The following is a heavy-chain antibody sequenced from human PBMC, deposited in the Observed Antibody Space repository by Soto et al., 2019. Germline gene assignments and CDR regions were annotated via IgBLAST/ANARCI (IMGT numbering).Heavy chain of an antibody. V-gene: IGHV1-2*04. D-gene: IGHD5-18*01. CDR3: ARGHTAMAPSPPYYYYYGMDV. Sequence: ASVKVSCMASGYTFTGYYMHWVRQAPGQGRAWMGWINPNSGGTNYAQKFQGWVTMTRDTSIRTAYMELSRLRSDDTAVNYCARGHTAMAPSPPYYYYYGMDVWGQGTTVTVSS. J-gene: IGHJ6*02. CDR2: INPNSGGT. CDR1: GYTFTGYY.